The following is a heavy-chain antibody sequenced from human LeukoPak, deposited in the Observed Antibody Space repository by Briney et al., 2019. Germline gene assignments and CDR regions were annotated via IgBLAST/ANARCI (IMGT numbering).Heavy chain of an antibody. D-gene: IGHD5-18*01. V-gene: IGHV4-39*07. J-gene: IGHJ4*02. CDR2: IYYSGST. Sequence: PSETLSLTCTVSGGSISSYYWGWIRQPPGKGLEWIGSIYYSGSTYYDPSLKSRVTISVDTSKNQFSLRLSSVTAADTAVYYCASLPGGTAMVLDYWGQGTLVTVSS. CDR3: ASLPGGTAMVLDY. CDR1: GGSISSYY.